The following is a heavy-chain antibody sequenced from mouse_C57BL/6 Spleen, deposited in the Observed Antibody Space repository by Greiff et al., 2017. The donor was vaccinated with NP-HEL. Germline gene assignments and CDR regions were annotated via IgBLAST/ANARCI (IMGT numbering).Heavy chain of an antibody. V-gene: IGHV1-54*01. CDR3: ARSQNYYGSYFDY. Sequence: QVQLQQSGAELVRPGTSVKVSCKASGYAFTNYLIEWVKQRPGQGLEWIGVINPGSGGTNFNEKFKGKATLTADKSSSTAYMQLSSLTSEDSAVYFCARSQNYYGSYFDYWGQGTTLTVSS. CDR2: INPGSGGT. CDR1: GYAFTNYL. D-gene: IGHD1-1*01. J-gene: IGHJ2*01.